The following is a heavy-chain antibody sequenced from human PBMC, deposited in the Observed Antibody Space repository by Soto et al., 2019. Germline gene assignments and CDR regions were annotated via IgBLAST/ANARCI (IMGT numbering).Heavy chain of an antibody. D-gene: IGHD2-21*02. J-gene: IGHJ1*01. CDR2: IYYSGST. CDR1: GGSISSGGYY. CDR3: ARGRVVVTEICGSAEYFQH. V-gene: IGHV4-31*03. Sequence: QVQLQESGPGLVKPSQTLSLTCTVSGGSISSGGYYWSWIRQHPGKGLEWIGYIYYSGSTYYNPSLKSRVTISVDTSKNQFSLKLTSVTAADTAVYYCARGRVVVTEICGSAEYFQHWGQGTLVTVSS.